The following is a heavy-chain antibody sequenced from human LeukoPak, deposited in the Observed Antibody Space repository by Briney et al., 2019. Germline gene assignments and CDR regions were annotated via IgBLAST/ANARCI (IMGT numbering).Heavy chain of an antibody. D-gene: IGHD2-15*01. V-gene: IGHV4-61*02. J-gene: IGHJ4*02. CDR3: ARGSPLKYCSGGSCLLY. Sequence: SETLSLTCTVSGGSISSGSYYWSWIRQPAGKGLEWIGRIYTSGSTNYNPSLKSRVTISVDTSKNQFSLKLSSVTASDTAVYYCARGSPLKYCSGGSCLLYWGQGTLVTVSS. CDR1: GGSISSGSYY. CDR2: IYTSGST.